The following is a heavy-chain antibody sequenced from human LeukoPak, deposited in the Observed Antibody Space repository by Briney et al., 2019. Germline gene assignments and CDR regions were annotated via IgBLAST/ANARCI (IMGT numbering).Heavy chain of an antibody. CDR2: SYYSGST. Sequence: SETLSLTCTVSGGSISSSSYYGGWIRQPPGKGVEWIGSSYYSGSTYYNPSLKSRVTISVDTSKNQFSLKLSSVTAADTAVYYCARHMIVVVTYDAFDIWGQGTMVTVSS. V-gene: IGHV4-39*01. CDR3: ARHMIVVVTYDAFDI. CDR1: GGSISSSSYY. J-gene: IGHJ3*02. D-gene: IGHD3-22*01.